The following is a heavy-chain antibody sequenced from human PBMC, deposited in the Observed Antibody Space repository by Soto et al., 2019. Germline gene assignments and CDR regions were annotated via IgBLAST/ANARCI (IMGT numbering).Heavy chain of an antibody. V-gene: IGHV3-23*01. CDR1: GFTFSSYA. CDR3: AKDFASAGTISRYFDS. J-gene: IGHJ4*02. Sequence: EVQLLESGGVLVQPGGSLRLSCAASGFTFSSYAMSWVRQAPGKGLEWVSGIIGAGGTAYYADSVKGRFTVSRDNSKNTLYLQMNSLRAEDTAAYYCAKDFASAGTISRYFDSWGQGTLVTVSS. CDR2: IIGAGGTA. D-gene: IGHD6-13*01.